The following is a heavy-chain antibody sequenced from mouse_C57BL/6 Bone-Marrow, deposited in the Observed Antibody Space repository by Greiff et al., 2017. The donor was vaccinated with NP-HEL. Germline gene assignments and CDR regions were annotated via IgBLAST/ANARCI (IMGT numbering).Heavy chain of an antibody. CDR2: ISSGGDYI. J-gene: IGHJ3*01. CDR1: GFTFSSYA. V-gene: IGHV5-9-1*02. D-gene: IGHD2-4*01. CDR3: TREVPYDYRIWFAY. Sequence: EVKVVESGEGLVKPGGSLKLSCAASGFTFSSYAMSWVRQTPEKRLEWVAYISSGGDYIYYADTVKGRFTISRDNARNTLYLQMSSLKSEDTAMYYCTREVPYDYRIWFAYWGQGTLVTVSA.